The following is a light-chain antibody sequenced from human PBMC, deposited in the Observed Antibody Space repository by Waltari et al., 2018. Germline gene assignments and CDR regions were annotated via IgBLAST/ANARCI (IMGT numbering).Light chain of an antibody. CDR1: QSVSSN. V-gene: IGKV3-15*01. Sequence: EIVMTQSPATLSVSPGERDPLSCRASQSVSSNLAWYQQKPGQAPRLLIYGASTRATGIPARFSGSGSGTESTLTISSLQSEDFAVYYCQQYNSWPPWTFGQGTKVEIK. J-gene: IGKJ1*01. CDR3: QQYNSWPPWT. CDR2: GAS.